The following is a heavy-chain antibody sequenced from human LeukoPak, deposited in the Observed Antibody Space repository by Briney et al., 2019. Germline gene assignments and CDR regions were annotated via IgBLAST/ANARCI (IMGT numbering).Heavy chain of an antibody. CDR1: GGSISSYY. Sequence: SETLSLTCTVSGGSISSYYWSWIRQPAGKGLEWIGRIYTSGSTNYNPPLKSRVTMSVDTSKNQFSLKLSSVTAADTAVYYCARARGSGSYYNPYYFDYWGQGTLVTVSS. V-gene: IGHV4-4*07. D-gene: IGHD3-10*01. CDR3: ARARGSGSYYNPYYFDY. CDR2: IYTSGST. J-gene: IGHJ4*02.